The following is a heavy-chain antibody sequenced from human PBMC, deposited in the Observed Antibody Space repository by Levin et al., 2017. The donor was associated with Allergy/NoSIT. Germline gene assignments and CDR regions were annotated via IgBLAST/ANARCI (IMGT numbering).Heavy chain of an antibody. D-gene: IGHD3-10*01. CDR2: TYYRSKWYN. CDR3: AREGTITMVRGVITLDAFDI. V-gene: IGHV6-1*01. CDR1: GDSVSSNSAA. Sequence: SQTLSLTCAISGDSVSSNSAAWNWIRQSPSRGLEWLGRTYYRSKWYNDYAVSVKSRITINPDTSKNQFSLQLNSVTPEDTAVYYCAREGTITMVRGVITLDAFDIWGQGTMVTVSS. J-gene: IGHJ3*02.